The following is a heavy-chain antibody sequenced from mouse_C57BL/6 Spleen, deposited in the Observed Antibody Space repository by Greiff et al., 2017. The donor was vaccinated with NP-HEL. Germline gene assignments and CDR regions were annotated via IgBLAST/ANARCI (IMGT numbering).Heavy chain of an antibody. CDR3: ARSRDGYYVPWFAY. J-gene: IGHJ3*01. D-gene: IGHD2-3*01. Sequence: QVQLQQPGAELVKPGASVKLSCKASGYTFTSYWMHWVKQRPGRGLEWIGRIDPNSGGTKYNEKFKSKATLTVDKPSSTAYMQRSRLTSEDSAVDYCARSRDGYYVPWFAYWGQGTLVTVSA. CDR2: IDPNSGGT. CDR1: GYTFTSYW. V-gene: IGHV1-72*01.